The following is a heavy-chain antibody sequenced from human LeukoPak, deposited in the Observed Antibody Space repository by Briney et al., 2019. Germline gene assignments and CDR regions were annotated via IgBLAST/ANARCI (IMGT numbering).Heavy chain of an antibody. J-gene: IGHJ5*02. CDR1: GYSISSGYY. V-gene: IGHV4-38-2*02. CDR3: AKAYSSSWYFDGFDP. D-gene: IGHD6-13*01. CDR2: IYHTGST. Sequence: SETLSLTCTVSGYSISSGYYWAWIRQPPGKGLEWIGNIYHTGSTYYNPSLKSRVTISVDTSKNQFSLKLSSVTAADTAVYYCAKAYSSSWYFDGFDPWGQGTLVTVSS.